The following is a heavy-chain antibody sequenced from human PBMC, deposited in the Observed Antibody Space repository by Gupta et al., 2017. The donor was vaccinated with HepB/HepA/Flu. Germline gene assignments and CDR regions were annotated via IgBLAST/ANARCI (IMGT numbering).Heavy chain of an antibody. D-gene: IGHD2/OR15-2a*01. CDR1: GFTFDDYA. J-gene: IGHJ3*02. CDR2: ISWNSGSR. CDR3: ARTRIHAFAI. Sequence: EVQLVDSGGGLVQPGRSLRLSCAASGFTFDDYAMHWVRQAPGKGLEWVSGISWNSGSRGEADAVKGRFKISRDKAKNSLYLKMKSLRAEDTALYDGARTRIHAFAIGGQGTMVTVSS. V-gene: IGHV3-9*01.